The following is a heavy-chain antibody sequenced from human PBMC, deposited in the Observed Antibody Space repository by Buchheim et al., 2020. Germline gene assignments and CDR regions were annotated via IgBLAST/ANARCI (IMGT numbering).Heavy chain of an antibody. CDR1: GGPFSGYY. CDR2: INHSGST. J-gene: IGHJ2*01. D-gene: IGHD6-6*01. V-gene: IGHV4-34*01. CDR3: ARGLAARRKWYFDL. Sequence: QVQLQQWGAGLLKPSETLSLTCAVYGGPFSGYYWSWIRQPPGKGLEWIGEINHSGSTNYNPSLKSRVTISVDTSKNQFSLKLSSVTAADTAVYYCARGLAARRKWYFDLWGRGTL.